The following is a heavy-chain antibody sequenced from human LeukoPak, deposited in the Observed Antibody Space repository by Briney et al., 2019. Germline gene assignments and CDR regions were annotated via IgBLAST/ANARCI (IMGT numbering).Heavy chain of an antibody. CDR1: GFTFSSYG. CDR2: ISSSSYI. J-gene: IGHJ3*02. Sequence: GRSLRLSCAASGFTFSSYGMNWVRQAPGKGLEWVSSISSSSYIYYADSVKGRFTISRDNAKNSLYLQMNSLRAEDTAVYYCAREGAYPDAFDIWGQGTMVTVSS. CDR3: AREGAYPDAFDI. V-gene: IGHV3-21*01.